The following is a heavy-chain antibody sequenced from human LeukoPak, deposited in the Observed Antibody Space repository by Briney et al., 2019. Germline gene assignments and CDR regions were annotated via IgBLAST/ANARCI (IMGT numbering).Heavy chain of an antibody. V-gene: IGHV4-39*01. CDR3: ARTYSSSWLDAFDI. D-gene: IGHD6-13*01. CDR2: IYYSGST. J-gene: IGHJ3*02. Sequence: SETLSLTCTVSGGSISSSSYYWGWIRQPPGKGLEWIGSIYYSGSTYYNPSLKSRVTISVDTSKNQFSLKLSSVTAADTAVYYCARTYSSSWLDAFDIWGQGTMVTVSS. CDR1: GGSISSSSYY.